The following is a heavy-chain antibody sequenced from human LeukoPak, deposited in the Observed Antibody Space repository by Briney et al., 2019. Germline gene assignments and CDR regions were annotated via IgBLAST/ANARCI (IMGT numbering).Heavy chain of an antibody. CDR1: GFTFSDYY. V-gene: IGHV3-11*01. Sequence: GGSLRLSCAASGFTFSDYYMSRIRQAPGKGLEWVSYISSSGSTIYYADSVKGRFTISRDNAKNSLYLQMNSLRAEDTAVYYCARAGLRPDEDYFDYWGQGTLVTVSS. CDR2: ISSSGSTI. J-gene: IGHJ4*02. D-gene: IGHD1-14*01. CDR3: ARAGLRPDEDYFDY.